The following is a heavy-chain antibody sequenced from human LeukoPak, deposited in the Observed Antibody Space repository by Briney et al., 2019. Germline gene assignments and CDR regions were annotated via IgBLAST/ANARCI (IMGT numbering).Heavy chain of an antibody. CDR3: ARVTQQWLAPDAFDI. CDR1: GGSISSYY. Sequence: SETLSLTCTVSGGSISSYYWSWIRQPPGNRPEWIGYVYYTGNTNYNPSLKSRVTISVDTSKNQFSLKLSSVTAADTAVYYCARVTQQWLAPDAFDIWGQGTMVTVSS. D-gene: IGHD6-19*01. CDR2: VYYTGNT. J-gene: IGHJ3*02. V-gene: IGHV4-59*01.